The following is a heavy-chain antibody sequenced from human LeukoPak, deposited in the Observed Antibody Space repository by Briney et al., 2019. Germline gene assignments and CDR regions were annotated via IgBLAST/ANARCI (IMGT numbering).Heavy chain of an antibody. CDR1: GFTFSSYW. CDR3: ARAPGDPPNY. Sequence: GGSLRLSCAASGFTFSSYWMSWVRQAPGKGPEWVANIKQDGSEKYYVDSVKGRFTISRDNAKNSLYLQMKSLRVEDTAVYYCARAPGDPPNYWGQGTLVTVSS. J-gene: IGHJ4*02. V-gene: IGHV3-7*03. CDR2: IKQDGSEK.